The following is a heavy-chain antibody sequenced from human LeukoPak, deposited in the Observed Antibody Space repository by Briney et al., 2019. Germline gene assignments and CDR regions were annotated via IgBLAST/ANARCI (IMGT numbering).Heavy chain of an antibody. D-gene: IGHD6-13*01. Sequence: GRSLRLSCAASGFTFNNYGMHWVRQAPGKGLEWVAIISYDGSNTYYADSVKGRFTISRDNSKNTLYLQMNSLRAEDTAVYYCAAAPLYSSSWYFRGYFDDWGQGTLVTVSS. CDR3: AAAPLYSSSWYFRGYFDD. J-gene: IGHJ4*02. CDR2: ISYDGSNT. V-gene: IGHV3-30*03. CDR1: GFTFNNYG.